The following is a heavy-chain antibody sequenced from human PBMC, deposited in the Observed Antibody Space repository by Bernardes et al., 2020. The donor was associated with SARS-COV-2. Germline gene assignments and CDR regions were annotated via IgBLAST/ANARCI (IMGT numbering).Heavy chain of an antibody. CDR1: GYDFGSYW. CDR2: IYPKDSDS. CDR3: ARLPYYGSGSSNYFDF. D-gene: IGHD3-10*01. Sequence: GESLKISCQGSGYDFGSYWIAWVRQMPGKGLEWMGIIYPKDSDSIYSPSFKGHVTFSANRSLNIAYVECRSVEASDSAMYFCARLPYYGSGSSNYFDFWGRGTRVTVSS. V-gene: IGHV5-51*01. J-gene: IGHJ4*02.